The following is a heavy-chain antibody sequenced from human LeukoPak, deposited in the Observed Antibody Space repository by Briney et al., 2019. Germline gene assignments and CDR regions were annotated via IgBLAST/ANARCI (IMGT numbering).Heavy chain of an antibody. D-gene: IGHD3-16*01. CDR3: VTGWPVG. V-gene: IGHV3-48*01. Sequence: GGSLRLSCAASGLSFSNFGFHWARQAPGKGLEWVSYISDKNSNIHYADSVKARFTISRDNAKNSLFLQMNSLRAEDTAVYFCVTGWPVGWGQGTLVTVSS. CDR2: ISDKNSNI. CDR1: GLSFSNFG. J-gene: IGHJ4*02.